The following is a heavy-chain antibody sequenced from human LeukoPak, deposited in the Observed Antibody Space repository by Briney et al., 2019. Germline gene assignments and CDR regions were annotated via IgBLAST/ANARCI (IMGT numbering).Heavy chain of an antibody. J-gene: IGHJ4*02. Sequence: ASVKVSCKASGYTFTNYGIGWVRQAPGQGLEWMGWISALSGNTNYAQKFQARVTMTTDTSTSTAYMELRSLRSDDTAVYYCARPYRSSSPPYFDSWGQGTLVTVSS. D-gene: IGHD6-6*01. CDR2: ISALSGNT. V-gene: IGHV1-18*01. CDR3: ARPYRSSSPPYFDS. CDR1: GYTFTNYG.